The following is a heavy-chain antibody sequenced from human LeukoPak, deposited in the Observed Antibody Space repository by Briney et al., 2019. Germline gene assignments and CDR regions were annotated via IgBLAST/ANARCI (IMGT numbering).Heavy chain of an antibody. CDR1: GFTFSSYW. J-gene: IGHJ6*02. CDR2: IKQDGSEK. V-gene: IGHV3-7*03. Sequence: PGRSLRLSCAASGFTFSSYWMSWVRQAPGKGLEWVANIKQDGSEKYYVDSVKGRFTISRDNAKNSLYLQMNSLRAEDTAVYYCARDRPRYCSSTSCYDYYYYGMDVWGQGTTVTVSS. D-gene: IGHD2-2*01. CDR3: ARDRPRYCSSTSCYDYYYYGMDV.